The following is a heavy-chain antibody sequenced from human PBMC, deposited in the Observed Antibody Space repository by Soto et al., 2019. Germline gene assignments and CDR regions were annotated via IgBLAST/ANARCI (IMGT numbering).Heavy chain of an antibody. J-gene: IGHJ5*02. CDR1: GFTFSSYA. Sequence: GGSLRLSCASSGFTFSSYAMSWVRQAPGKGLEWVSAISGSGGSTYYADSVKGRFTISRDNSKNTPYLQMNSLRAEDTAVYYCAKSTSIIAARGFDPWGQGTLVTVSS. CDR3: AKSTSIIAARGFDP. D-gene: IGHD6-6*01. V-gene: IGHV3-23*01. CDR2: ISGSGGST.